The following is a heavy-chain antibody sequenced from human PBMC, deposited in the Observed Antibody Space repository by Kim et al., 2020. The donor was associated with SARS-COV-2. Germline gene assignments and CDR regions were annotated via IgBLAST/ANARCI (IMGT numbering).Heavy chain of an antibody. Sequence: ASVKVSCKASGYTFTSYYMHWVRQAPGQGLEWMGIINPSGGSTSYAQKFQGRVTMTRDTSTSTVYMELSSLRSEDTAVYYCAVDYGDYGDAFDIWGQGTMVTVSS. CDR1: GYTFTSYY. D-gene: IGHD4-17*01. CDR3: AVDYGDYGDAFDI. CDR2: INPSGGST. V-gene: IGHV1-46*03. J-gene: IGHJ3*02.